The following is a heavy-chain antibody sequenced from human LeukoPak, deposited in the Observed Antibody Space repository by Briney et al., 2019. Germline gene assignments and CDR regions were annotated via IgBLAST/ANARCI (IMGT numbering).Heavy chain of an antibody. D-gene: IGHD1-26*01. J-gene: IGHJ4*02. CDR1: GDSISNNY. Sequence: SETLSLTCSVSGDSISNNYWSWIRQPAGKGLEWIGRIYSSGSTNYNPSLQRRVTMSVDTSKNQFSLKLSSVTAADTAMYYCARDRHGTRVSDYFDFWGQGTLVTVSS. V-gene: IGHV4-4*07. CDR3: ARDRHGTRVSDYFDF. CDR2: IYSSGST.